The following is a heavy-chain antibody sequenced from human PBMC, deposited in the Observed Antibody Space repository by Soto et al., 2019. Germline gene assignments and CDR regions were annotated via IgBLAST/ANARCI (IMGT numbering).Heavy chain of an antibody. D-gene: IGHD2-15*01. Sequence: SGGSLRLSCTASGFTFDDYAMHWVRQGPGRGLEWVSGITWNSGKIAYADSVKGRFTIARDDDNNSLYLQMNSLRPEDTALYYCVKDSYADFHRVLSTAEYFFDYWGHGTQVTVSS. CDR1: GFTFDDYA. CDR3: VKDSYADFHRVLSTAEYFFDY. CDR2: ITWNSGKI. V-gene: IGHV3-9*01. J-gene: IGHJ4*01.